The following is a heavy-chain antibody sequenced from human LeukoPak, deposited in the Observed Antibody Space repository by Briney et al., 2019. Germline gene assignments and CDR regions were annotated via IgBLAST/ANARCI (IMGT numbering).Heavy chain of an antibody. J-gene: IGHJ5*02. D-gene: IGHD5-24*01. Sequence: SETLSLTCAVSGGSISRGGYSWSWIRQPPGKGLEWVGYIYHSGSTYYNPSLKSRVTISLDSSKNQFSLKLRSVTAADTAVYYCARAAGYNENWFDPWGQGTLVTVSS. CDR3: ARAAGYNENWFDP. V-gene: IGHV4-30-2*01. CDR1: GGSISRGGYS. CDR2: IYHSGST.